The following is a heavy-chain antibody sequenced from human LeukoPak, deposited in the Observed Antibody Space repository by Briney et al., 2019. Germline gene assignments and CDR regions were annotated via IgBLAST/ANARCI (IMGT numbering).Heavy chain of an antibody. CDR2: IYYTGST. CDR1: GGSISSYY. Sequence: SETLSLTCTVSGGSISSYYWSWIRQPPGKGLEWIGYIYYTGSTNYNPSLKSRVTISVDTSKNQFSLKLSSVTAADTAVYYCARGATPRDYWGQGTLVTVSS. V-gene: IGHV4-59*08. D-gene: IGHD1-26*01. J-gene: IGHJ4*02. CDR3: ARGATPRDY.